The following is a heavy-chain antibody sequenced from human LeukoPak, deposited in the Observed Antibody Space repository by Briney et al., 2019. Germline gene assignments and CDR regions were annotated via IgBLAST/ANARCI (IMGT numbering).Heavy chain of an antibody. CDR2: TSHSGRP. CDR3: ARVLGSWYGGSFQH. CDR1: GGSLSGYH. D-gene: IGHD6-13*01. V-gene: IGHV4-34*01. J-gene: IGHJ1*01. Sequence: SETLSLTCAVYGGSLSGYHWSWIRQSPGQGLEWIGETSHSGRPTYNPSLKSRVTISVDTSKSQFSLKLTSVTAADTAVYYRARVLGSWYGGSFQHWGQGTLVTVSS.